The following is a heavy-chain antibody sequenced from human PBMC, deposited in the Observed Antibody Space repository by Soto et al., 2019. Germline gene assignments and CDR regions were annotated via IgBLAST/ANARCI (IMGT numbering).Heavy chain of an antibody. Sequence: SETLSLTCTVSGGSISSGVYYWSWIRQHPGKGLEWIGYIYYSGSTYYNPSLKSRVTISVDTSKNQFSLKLSSVTAADTAVYYCAREKRPVADCSSTSCSDGNYFDYWGQGTLVTVSS. CDR1: GGSISSGVYY. CDR2: IYYSGST. CDR3: AREKRPVADCSSTSCSDGNYFDY. V-gene: IGHV4-31*03. J-gene: IGHJ4*02. D-gene: IGHD2-2*01.